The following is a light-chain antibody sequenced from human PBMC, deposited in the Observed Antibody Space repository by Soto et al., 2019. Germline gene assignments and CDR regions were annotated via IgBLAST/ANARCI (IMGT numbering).Light chain of an antibody. V-gene: IGLV2-14*01. CDR1: SSDVGGYTY. CDR3: TSYTSTSALFV. CDR2: EVS. Sequence: QSVLTQPASVSGSPGQSITISCTGTSSDVGGYTYVSWFQQHPGKAPELMIYEVSNRPSGVSNRFSGSKSGNTASLTISGLQAEDDADYYCTSYTSTSALFVFGTGTKLTVL. J-gene: IGLJ1*01.